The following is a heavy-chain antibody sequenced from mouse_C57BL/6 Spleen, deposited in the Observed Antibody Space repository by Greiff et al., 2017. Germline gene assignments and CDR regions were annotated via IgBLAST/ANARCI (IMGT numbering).Heavy chain of an antibody. Sequence: VQLQQSGAELARPGASVKLSCKASGYTFTSYGISWVKQRTGQGLEWIGEIYPRSGNTYYNEKFKGKATLTADKSSSTAYMELRSLTSEDSAVDFCARPGVLGRYFDVWGTGTTVTVSS. J-gene: IGHJ1*03. CDR2: IYPRSGNT. D-gene: IGHD4-1*01. CDR1: GYTFTSYG. CDR3: ARPGVLGRYFDV. V-gene: IGHV1-81*01.